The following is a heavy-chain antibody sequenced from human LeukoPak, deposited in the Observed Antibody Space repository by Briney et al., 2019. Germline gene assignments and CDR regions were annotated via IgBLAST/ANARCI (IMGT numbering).Heavy chain of an antibody. CDR3: ARVGGSSWFFDY. CDR2: VYYTGGT. D-gene: IGHD6-13*01. CDR1: GDSITSSSYY. V-gene: IGHV4-39*07. J-gene: IGHJ4*02. Sequence: SETLSLTCSVSGDSITSSSYYWAWIRQPQERGRGGIGSVYYTGGTNYSPSLKSRVTMSVDTSKNQFSLKLSSVTAADTAVYYCARVGGSSWFFDYWGQGTLVTVSS.